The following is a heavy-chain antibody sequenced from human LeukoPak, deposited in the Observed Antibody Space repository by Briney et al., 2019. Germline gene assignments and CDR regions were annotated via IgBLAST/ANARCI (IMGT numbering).Heavy chain of an antibody. CDR1: GGSISSCGYY. CDR3: AWGGNAFDI. Sequence: PSETLTLTCTVSGGSISSCGYYWSWIRQHPGKGLEWIGYIYYSGSTYYNPSLNSRVTISVDTSKNQFSLKLSSVTAADTAVYYCAWGGNAFDIWGQGAIGTVSS. V-gene: IGHV4-31*03. D-gene: IGHD2-21*01. J-gene: IGHJ3*02. CDR2: IYYSGST.